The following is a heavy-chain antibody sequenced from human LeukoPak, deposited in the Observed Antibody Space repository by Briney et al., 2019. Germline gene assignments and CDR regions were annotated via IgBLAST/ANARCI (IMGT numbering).Heavy chain of an antibody. Sequence: ASVKVSCKASGYTFTSYYMHWVRQAPGQGLEWMGIINPSGGGTNYAQNFQGRVTMTRDTSTSTVHMELSGLRSEDTAMYYCARDNSRNSNDYWGQGTLVTVSS. D-gene: IGHD1-20*01. J-gene: IGHJ4*02. CDR2: INPSGGGT. V-gene: IGHV1-46*01. CDR1: GYTFTSYY. CDR3: ARDNSRNSNDY.